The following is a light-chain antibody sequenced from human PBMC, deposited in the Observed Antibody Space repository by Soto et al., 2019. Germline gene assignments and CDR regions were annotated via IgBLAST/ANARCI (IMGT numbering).Light chain of an antibody. CDR3: QQRSNWPGT. V-gene: IGKV3-11*01. Sequence: DIVLTQSPATLSLSPGERATLSCRASQSVRGYLAWYQHKPGQAPRLLIYDASNRATGISARFSGSGSGTDFTLPISSLDPEDFAVYYCQQRSNWPGTFGQGTKLEIK. J-gene: IGKJ2*01. CDR2: DAS. CDR1: QSVRGY.